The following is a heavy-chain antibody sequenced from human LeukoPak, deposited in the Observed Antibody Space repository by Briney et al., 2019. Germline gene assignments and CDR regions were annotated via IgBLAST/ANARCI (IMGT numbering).Heavy chain of an antibody. CDR2: INPNSGGT. D-gene: IGHD2-2*01. CDR3: ARDVTLLSIWYHLPPFDP. Sequence: GASVKVSCKASGYTFTGYYMHWVRQAPGQGLEWMGWINPNSGGTNYAQKFQGRVTMTRDTSISTAYMELSRLISDDTAVYYCARDVTLLSIWYHLPPFDPWGQGTLVTVSS. CDR1: GYTFTGYY. J-gene: IGHJ5*02. V-gene: IGHV1-2*02.